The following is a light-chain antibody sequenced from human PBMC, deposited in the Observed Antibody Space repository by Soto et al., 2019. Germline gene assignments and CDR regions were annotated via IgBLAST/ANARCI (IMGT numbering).Light chain of an antibody. CDR3: QQWDNVPLT. Sequence: DIQMTQSPSSLSASVGDSVTITCQASQEINKYLNWYQQKPGKAPKLLIYDVSNLETAAALRFSGRRSGTDFVFTITNLQPEDVATYYCQQWDNVPLTFGGGTKVEIK. CDR2: DVS. CDR1: QEINKY. J-gene: IGKJ4*01. V-gene: IGKV1-33*01.